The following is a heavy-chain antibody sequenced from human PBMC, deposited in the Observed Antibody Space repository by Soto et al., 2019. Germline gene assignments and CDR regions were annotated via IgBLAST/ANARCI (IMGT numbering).Heavy chain of an antibody. CDR2: ISYDGSNK. CDR1: GFTFSSYG. J-gene: IGHJ3*02. V-gene: IGHV3-30*18. CDR3: AKDKYDSSGYVSAFDI. D-gene: IGHD3-22*01. Sequence: PGGSLRLSCAASGFTFSSYGMHWVRQAPGKGLEWVAVISYDGSNKYYADSVKGRFTISRDNSKNTLYLQMNSLRAEDTAVYYCAKDKYDSSGYVSAFDIWGQGTMVTV.